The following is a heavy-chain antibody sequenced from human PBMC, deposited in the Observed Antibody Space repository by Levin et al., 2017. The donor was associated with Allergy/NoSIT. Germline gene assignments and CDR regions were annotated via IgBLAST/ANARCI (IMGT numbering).Heavy chain of an antibody. CDR3: ARDRHSSKDYYYYMDV. D-gene: IGHD6-19*01. V-gene: IGHV1-69*06. CDR1: GGTFSSYA. Sequence: ASVKVSCKASGGTFSSYAISWVRQAPGQGLEWMGGIIPIFGTANYAQKFQGRVTITADKSTSTAYMELSSLRSEDTAVYYCARDRHSSKDYYYYMDVWGKGTTVTVSS. J-gene: IGHJ6*03. CDR2: IIPIFGTA.